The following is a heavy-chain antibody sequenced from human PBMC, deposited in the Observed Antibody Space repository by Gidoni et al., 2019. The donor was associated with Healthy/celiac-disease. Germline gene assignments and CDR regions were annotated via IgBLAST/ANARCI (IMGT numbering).Heavy chain of an antibody. Sequence: QVQLQQWGAGLLKPSETMSLTCAVYGGSFSGYYWSWIRQPPGKGLDWIVEINHSGSTNYNPSLKRRVTISVDTSKNQFSLKLSSVTAADTAVYYCARGSGSYWGQGTLVTVSS. V-gene: IGHV4-34*01. CDR2: INHSGST. D-gene: IGHD6-25*01. CDR3: ARGSGSY. CDR1: GGSFSGYY. J-gene: IGHJ4*02.